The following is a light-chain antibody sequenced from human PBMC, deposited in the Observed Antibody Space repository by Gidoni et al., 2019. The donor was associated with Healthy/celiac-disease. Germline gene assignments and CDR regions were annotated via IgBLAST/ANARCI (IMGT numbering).Light chain of an antibody. CDR1: QSVRSN. CDR2: GAS. Sequence: EIVMTQSPATMSVSPGERATLSCRASQSVRSNLAWYQQKPGQAPRPLIYGASTRATGIPARFSGSGSWTEFTLTISSLQSEDFAVYYCQQYNNWPPITFGQGTRLEIK. J-gene: IGKJ5*01. V-gene: IGKV3-15*01. CDR3: QQYNNWPPIT.